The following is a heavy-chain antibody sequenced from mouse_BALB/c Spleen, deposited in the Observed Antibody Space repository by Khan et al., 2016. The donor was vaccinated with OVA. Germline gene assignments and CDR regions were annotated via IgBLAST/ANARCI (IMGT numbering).Heavy chain of an antibody. J-gene: IGHJ2*01. D-gene: IGHD3-2*02. Sequence: QVQLKQSGAELVRPGASVKLSCKTSGYIFTSYWIHWVKQRSGQGLEWIARIHPGTNNTYYNENLKDRATLTADKSSSTAYMQLNSLKSEDSAVYFCAREEALYYFDYWGQDTTLTVSS. CDR2: IHPGTNNT. CDR1: GYIFTSYW. CDR3: AREEALYYFDY. V-gene: IGHV1-76*01.